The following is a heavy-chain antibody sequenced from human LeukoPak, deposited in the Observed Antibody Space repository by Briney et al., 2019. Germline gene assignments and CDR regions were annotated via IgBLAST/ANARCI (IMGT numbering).Heavy chain of an antibody. CDR2: INPSGGST. V-gene: IGHV1-46*01. D-gene: IGHD3-10*01. Sequence: ASVKVSCKASGYTFTSYYMHWVRQAPGQGLVWMGIINPSGGSTSYAQKFQGRVTMTRDMSTSTVYMELSSLRSEDTAVYYCAREHSRGGFDYWGQGTLVTVSS. J-gene: IGHJ4*02. CDR1: GYTFTSYY. CDR3: AREHSRGGFDY.